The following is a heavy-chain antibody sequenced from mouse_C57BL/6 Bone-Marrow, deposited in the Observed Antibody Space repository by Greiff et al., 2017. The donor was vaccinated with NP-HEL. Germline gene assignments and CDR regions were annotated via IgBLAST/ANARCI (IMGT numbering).Heavy chain of an antibody. J-gene: IGHJ2*01. D-gene: IGHD1-1*01. CDR2: IHPNSGST. Sequence: QVHVKQPGAELVKPGASVKLSCKASGYTFTSYWMHWVKQRPGQGLEWIGMIHPNSGSTNYNETFKSKATLTVHKSSSHAYMQLSSLSSEDAAVYYCAPTYYGSSFDYWGQGTTLTVSS. V-gene: IGHV1-64*01. CDR3: APTYYGSSFDY. CDR1: GYTFTSYW.